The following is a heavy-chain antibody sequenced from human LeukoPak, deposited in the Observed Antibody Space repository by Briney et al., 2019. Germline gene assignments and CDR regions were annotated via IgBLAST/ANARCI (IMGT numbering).Heavy chain of an antibody. D-gene: IGHD4-17*01. Sequence: GGSLRLSCAASGFTFSSYAMSWVRQAPGKGLEWVSAISGSGGSTYYADSVKGRFTISRENAKNSLYLQMHSLRAGDTAVYYCARAAWHDYGDYDAYYYYGMDVWGQGTTVTVSS. CDR1: GFTFSSYA. V-gene: IGHV3-23*01. CDR2: ISGSGGST. CDR3: ARAAWHDYGDYDAYYYYGMDV. J-gene: IGHJ6*02.